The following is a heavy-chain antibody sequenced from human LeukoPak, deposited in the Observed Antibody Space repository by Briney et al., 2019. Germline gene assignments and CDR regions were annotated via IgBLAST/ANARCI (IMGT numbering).Heavy chain of an antibody. J-gene: IGHJ4*02. D-gene: IGHD3-16*02. Sequence: GGSLRLSCAASGFTFSSYWMHWVRQAPGKGLVWVSRIKSDGSSTSYADSVKGRFTISRDNAKNTLYLQMNRLRAEDTAVYYLARESGWAGLSTDYWGQASLVSVCS. CDR1: GFTFSSYW. V-gene: IGHV3-74*01. CDR2: IKSDGSST. CDR3: ARESGWAGLSTDY.